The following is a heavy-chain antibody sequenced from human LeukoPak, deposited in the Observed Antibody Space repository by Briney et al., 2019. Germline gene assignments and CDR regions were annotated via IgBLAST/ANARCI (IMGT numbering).Heavy chain of an antibody. V-gene: IGHV2-5*02. CDR2: IYWDDDK. Sequence: SGPTLVNPTQTLTLTCTFSGFSLSTSGVGVGWIRQPPGKALEWLALIYWDDDKRYSPSLKSRLTITKDTSKNQVVLTMTNMDPVDTATYYCAHSRSSGWYPGKLRWFDPWGQGTLVTVSS. J-gene: IGHJ5*02. CDR3: AHSRSSGWYPGKLRWFDP. D-gene: IGHD6-19*01. CDR1: GFSLSTSGVG.